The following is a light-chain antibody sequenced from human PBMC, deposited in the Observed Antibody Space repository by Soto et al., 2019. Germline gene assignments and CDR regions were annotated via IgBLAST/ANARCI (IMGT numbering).Light chain of an antibody. CDR3: SSYAGSSNV. Sequence: QPVLTQPPSASGSPGQSVAISCTGTSSDVGGYNYVSWYQQHPGKAPKLMIYEVNKRSSGAPDRFSGSKSGNTASLTVSGLQAEDEADYYCSSYAGSSNVFGTGTKVTVL. CDR2: EVN. V-gene: IGLV2-8*01. CDR1: SSDVGGYNY. J-gene: IGLJ1*01.